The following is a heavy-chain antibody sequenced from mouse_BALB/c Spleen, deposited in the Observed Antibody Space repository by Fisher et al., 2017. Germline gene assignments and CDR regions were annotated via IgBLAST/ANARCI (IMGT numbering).Heavy chain of an antibody. J-gene: IGHJ4*01. Sequence: KFKGKATLTADKSSSTAYMQLKSLTSEDSAVYYCARGALYYAMDYWGQGTSVTVSS. CDR3: ARGALYYAMDY. V-gene: IGHV1-42*01.